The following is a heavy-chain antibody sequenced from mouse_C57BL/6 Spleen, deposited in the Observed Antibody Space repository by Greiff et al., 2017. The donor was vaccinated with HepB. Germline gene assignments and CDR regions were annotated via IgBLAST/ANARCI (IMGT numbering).Heavy chain of an antibody. J-gene: IGHJ4*01. CDR2: ISYDGSN. D-gene: IGHD2-1*01. CDR1: GYSITSGYY. Sequence: ESGPGLVKPSQSLSLTCSVTGYSITSGYYWNWIRQFPGNKLEWMGYISYDGSNNYNPSLKNRISITRDTSKNQFFLKLNSVTTEDTATYYCARGGIYYGNYFYAMDYWGQGTSVTVSS. CDR3: ARGGIYYGNYFYAMDY. V-gene: IGHV3-6*01.